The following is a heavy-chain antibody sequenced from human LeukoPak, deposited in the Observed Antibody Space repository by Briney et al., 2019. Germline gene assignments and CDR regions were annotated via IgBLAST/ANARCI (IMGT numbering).Heavy chain of an antibody. Sequence: GGSLRLSCAASGFTFSSYAMSWVRQAPGKGLEWVANIKQDGSEKYYVDSVKVRFTISRDNAKNSLYLQMNSLRADDTAVYYCAREGSGYYDDYWGQGTLVTVSS. CDR2: IKQDGSEK. CDR3: AREGSGYYDDY. CDR1: GFTFSSYA. D-gene: IGHD3-22*01. J-gene: IGHJ4*02. V-gene: IGHV3-7*01.